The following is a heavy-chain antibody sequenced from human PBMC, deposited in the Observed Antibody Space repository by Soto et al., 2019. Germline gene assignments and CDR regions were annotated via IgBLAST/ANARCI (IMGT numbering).Heavy chain of an antibody. CDR3: ARGSSKAGIAAGYY. J-gene: IGHJ4*02. CDR1: GGTFSSYA. D-gene: IGHD6-13*01. V-gene: IGHV1-69*13. Sequence: ASVKVSCKASGGTFSSYAISWVRQAPGQGLEWMGGIIPIFGTANYAQKFQGRVTITADESTSTAYMELSSLRSEDTAVYYCARGSSKAGIAAGYYWGQGTLVTVSS. CDR2: IIPIFGTA.